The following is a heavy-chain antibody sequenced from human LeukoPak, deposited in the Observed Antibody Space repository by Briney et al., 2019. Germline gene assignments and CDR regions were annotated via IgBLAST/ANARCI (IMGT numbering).Heavy chain of an antibody. J-gene: IGHJ4*02. CDR2: INPDSGGT. D-gene: IGHD6-13*01. CDR1: GYSFTGYY. V-gene: IGHV1-2*02. Sequence: ASVKVSCKASGYSFTGYYMHWVRQAPGQGLEWMGWINPDSGGTNYAQKFQGRVTMTRDTSITTAYMELSRLTSDDTAVYYCARGVYEQQLDYWGQGTLVTVSS. CDR3: ARGVYEQQLDY.